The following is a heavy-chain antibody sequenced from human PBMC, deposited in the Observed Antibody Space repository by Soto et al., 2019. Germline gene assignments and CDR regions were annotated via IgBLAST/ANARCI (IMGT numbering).Heavy chain of an antibody. CDR1: GGSISSYY. Sequence: SETLSLTCTVSGGSISSYYWSWIRQPPGKGLEWIGYIYYSGSTNYNPSLKSRVTISVDTSKNQFSLKLSSVTAADTAVYYCARDSRYDFWSGYYTGRFDYWGQGTLVTVSS. CDR2: IYYSGST. V-gene: IGHV4-59*01. J-gene: IGHJ4*02. D-gene: IGHD3-3*01. CDR3: ARDSRYDFWSGYYTGRFDY.